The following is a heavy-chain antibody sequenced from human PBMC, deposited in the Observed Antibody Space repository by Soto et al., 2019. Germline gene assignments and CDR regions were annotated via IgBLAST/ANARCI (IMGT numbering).Heavy chain of an antibody. J-gene: IGHJ4*02. Sequence: QVPLVQSGAEVKKPGASVKVSCKASGYTFTSYGLSWVRQAPGQGLEWMGWISAYNGNTNYAQKLQGRVTMTTDTSTSTAYMELRSLRSDDTAVYYCARDPDILTGYYRYHFDYWCQGTLVTVSS. CDR3: ARDPDILTGYYRYHFDY. D-gene: IGHD3-9*01. V-gene: IGHV1-18*01. CDR2: ISAYNGNT. CDR1: GYTFTSYG.